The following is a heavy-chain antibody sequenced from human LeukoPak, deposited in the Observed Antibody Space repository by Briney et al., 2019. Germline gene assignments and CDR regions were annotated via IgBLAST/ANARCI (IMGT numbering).Heavy chain of an antibody. V-gene: IGHV4-38-2*02. Sequence: SETLSLTCTVSGYSITSGYYWGWIRQPPGQGLEWIGSIYHSGSTYYNPSLKSRVTISVDTSKNQFSLKLTSVTAADTAVYYCARDVVATVTPDFDYWGQGTLVTVSS. J-gene: IGHJ4*02. CDR2: IYHSGST. CDR3: ARDVVATVTPDFDY. D-gene: IGHD4-17*01. CDR1: GYSITSGYY.